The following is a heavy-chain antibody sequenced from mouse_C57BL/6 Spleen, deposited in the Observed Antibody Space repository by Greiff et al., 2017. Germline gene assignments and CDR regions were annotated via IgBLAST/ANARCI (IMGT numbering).Heavy chain of an antibody. D-gene: IGHD1-1*01. CDR1: GYTFTEYT. V-gene: IGHV1-62-2*01. CDR3: ARHERGVYYGSSDGDAMDY. Sequence: VQLQQSGAELVKPGASVKLSCKASGYTFTEYTIHWVKQRSGQGLEWLGWFYPGSGSIKYNEKFKDKATLTADKSSSTVYMELSRLTSEDSAVYFCARHERGVYYGSSDGDAMDYWGQGTSVTVSS. CDR2: FYPGSGSI. J-gene: IGHJ4*01.